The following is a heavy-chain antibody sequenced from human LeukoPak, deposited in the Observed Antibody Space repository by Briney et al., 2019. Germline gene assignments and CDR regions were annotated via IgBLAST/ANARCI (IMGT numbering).Heavy chain of an antibody. CDR1: GFIFNNYA. Sequence: PGGSLRLSCAGSGFIFNNYAMHWVRLPPGKGLEWVSGISWNSGSIDYADSVKGRFTISRDNAKNSLYLQMNSLRVEDTAFYYCAKDNRRHYTSGPNPDSLHWGQGALVTVSS. D-gene: IGHD6-19*01. V-gene: IGHV3-9*01. CDR2: ISWNSGSI. J-gene: IGHJ4*02. CDR3: AKDNRRHYTSGPNPDSLH.